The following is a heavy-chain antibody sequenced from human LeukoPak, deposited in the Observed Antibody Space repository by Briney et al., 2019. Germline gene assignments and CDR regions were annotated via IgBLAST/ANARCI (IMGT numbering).Heavy chain of an antibody. CDR3: AKDMWYGGRFGELLSGLPNYGMDV. D-gene: IGHD3-10*01. CDR1: GFTFDDYA. Sequence: GGSLRLSCAASGFTFDDYAMHWVRQAPGKGLEWVSGISWNSGSIGYADSVKGRFTISRDNAKNSLYLQMNSLRAEDTALYYCAKDMWYGGRFGELLSGLPNYGMDVWGQGTTVTVSS. V-gene: IGHV3-9*01. J-gene: IGHJ6*02. CDR2: ISWNSGSI.